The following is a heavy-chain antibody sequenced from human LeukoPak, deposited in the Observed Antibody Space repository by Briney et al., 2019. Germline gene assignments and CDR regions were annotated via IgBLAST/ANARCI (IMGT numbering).Heavy chain of an antibody. V-gene: IGHV3-21*04. CDR1: GFSFSSYS. CDR2: ISSGSSYI. D-gene: IGHD6-19*01. CDR3: AKVGNSSGWYWTYDAFDI. Sequence: PGGSLRLSRAASGFSFSSYSMNWVRQAPGKGLEWVSIISSGSSYIFYADSVKGRFTISRDNSKNTLYLQMNSLRAEDTAVYYCAKVGNSSGWYWTYDAFDIWGQGTIVTVSS. J-gene: IGHJ3*02.